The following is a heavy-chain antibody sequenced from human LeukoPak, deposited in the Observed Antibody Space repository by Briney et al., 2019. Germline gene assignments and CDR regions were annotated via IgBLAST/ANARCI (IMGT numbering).Heavy chain of an antibody. J-gene: IGHJ4*02. CDR2: IYHSGST. CDR3: ARHCSSTSCPPN. V-gene: IGHV4-30-2*01. CDR1: GGSISSGGYY. D-gene: IGHD2-2*01. Sequence: SETLSLTCTVSGGSISSGGYYWSWIRQPPGKGLEWIGYIYHSGSTYYNPSLKSRVTISVDRSKNQFSLKLSSVTAADTAVYYCARHCSSTSCPPNWGQGTLVTVSS.